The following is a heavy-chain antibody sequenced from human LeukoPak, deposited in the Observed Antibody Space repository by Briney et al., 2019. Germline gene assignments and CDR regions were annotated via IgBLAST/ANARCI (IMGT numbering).Heavy chain of an antibody. V-gene: IGHV4-61*02. CDR3: AREWEVAAADPNWFDP. Sequence: PSETLSLTCTVSGGSISSGSYYWSWIRQPAGKGLEWIGRIYTSGSTNYNPSLKSRLTISVDTSKNQFSLKLSSVTAADTAVYYCAREWEVAAADPNWFDPWGQGTLVTVSS. CDR2: IYTSGST. CDR1: GGSISSGSYY. J-gene: IGHJ5*02. D-gene: IGHD6-13*01.